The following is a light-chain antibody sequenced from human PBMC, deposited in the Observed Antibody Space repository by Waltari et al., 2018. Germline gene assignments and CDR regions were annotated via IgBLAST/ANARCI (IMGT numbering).Light chain of an antibody. CDR1: ISDVGAYNH. CDR3: SSFTTSSSWI. Sequence: QSALTQPASVSGSPGQSITISCTGTISDVGAYNHVSWYQQYPGKAPKLLIFDVSDRPPAVFVRFSGSKSGNTASLTISGRQAEDEADYYCSSFTTSSSWIFGGGTKLTVL. J-gene: IGLJ2*01. V-gene: IGLV2-14*03. CDR2: DVS.